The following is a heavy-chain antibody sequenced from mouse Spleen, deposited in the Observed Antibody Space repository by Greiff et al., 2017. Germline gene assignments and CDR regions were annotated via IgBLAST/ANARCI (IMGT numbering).Heavy chain of an antibody. Sequence: QVQLKQPGAELVRPGSSVKLSCKASGYTFTSYWMHWVKQRPIQGLEWIGNIDPSDSETHYNQKFKDKATLTVDKSSNTAYLQLSSLTSEDTAVYYCTSTTGTFAYWGQGTLVTVSA. CDR1: GYTFTSYW. J-gene: IGHJ3*01. D-gene: IGHD2-13*01. CDR3: TSTTGTFAY. V-gene: IGHV1-52*01. CDR2: IDPSDSET.